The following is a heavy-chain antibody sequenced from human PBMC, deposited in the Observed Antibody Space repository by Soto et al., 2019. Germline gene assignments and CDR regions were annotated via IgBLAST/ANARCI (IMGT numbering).Heavy chain of an antibody. D-gene: IGHD2-2*01. J-gene: IGHJ6*02. CDR1: GYSFTSYW. CDR2: IDPSDSYT. CDR3: ARFSSVVVPAAMLAYYGMDV. Sequence: PGESLKISCKGPGYSFTSYWISWVRQMPGKGLEWMGRIDPSDSYTNYSPSFQGHVTISADKSISTAYLQWSSLKASDTAMYYCARFSSVVVPAAMLAYYGMDVWGQGTTVTVSS. V-gene: IGHV5-10-1*01.